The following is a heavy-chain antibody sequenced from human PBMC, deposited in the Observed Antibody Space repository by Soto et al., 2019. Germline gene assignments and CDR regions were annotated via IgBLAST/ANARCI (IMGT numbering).Heavy chain of an antibody. V-gene: IGHV3-30*18. J-gene: IGHJ5*02. Sequence: PGVTLRLSCSPAPFAHRSYGMNWFRQAPGKGLEWVALISHDGDKEYYADSVKGRFTICRDNSENTLFLRMNSLTADDSAVYFCAKSGSTIFGEGFDPWGQGTLVTVSS. CDR3: AKSGSTIFGEGFDP. CDR1: PFAHRSYG. D-gene: IGHD3-3*01. CDR2: ISHDGDKE.